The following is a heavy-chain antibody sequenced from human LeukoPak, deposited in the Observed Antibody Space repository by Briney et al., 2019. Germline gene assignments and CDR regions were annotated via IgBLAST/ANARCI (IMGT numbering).Heavy chain of an antibody. J-gene: IGHJ4*02. Sequence: GGSLRLSCAASGFTFSSYAMHWVRQAPGKGLEWVAVISYDGSNKYYTDSVKGRFTISRDNAKNSLYLQMNSLRAEDTAVYYCARDLCSGGSCYYDYWGQGTLVTVSS. CDR1: GFTFSSYA. CDR2: ISYDGSNK. CDR3: ARDLCSGGSCYYDY. D-gene: IGHD2-15*01. V-gene: IGHV3-30-3*01.